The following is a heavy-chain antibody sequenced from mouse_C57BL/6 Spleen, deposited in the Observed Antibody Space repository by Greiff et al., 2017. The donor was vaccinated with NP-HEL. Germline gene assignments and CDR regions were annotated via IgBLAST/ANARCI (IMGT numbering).Heavy chain of an antibody. D-gene: IGHD1-1*01. V-gene: IGHV1-81*01. Sequence: QVQLKQSGAELARPGASVKLSCKASGYTFTSYGISWVKQRTGQGLEWIGEIYPRSGNTYYNEKFKGKATLTADKSSSTAYMELRSLTSEDSAVYFCARQDTVIFDYWGQGTTLTVSS. J-gene: IGHJ2*01. CDR3: ARQDTVIFDY. CDR2: IYPRSGNT. CDR1: GYTFTSYG.